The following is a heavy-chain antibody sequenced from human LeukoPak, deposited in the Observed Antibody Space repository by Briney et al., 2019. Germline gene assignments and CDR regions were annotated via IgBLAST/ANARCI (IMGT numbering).Heavy chain of an antibody. D-gene: IGHD2-15*01. Sequence: ASVKVSCKASGYTFTGYYMHWVRQAPGHGLEWMGWINPNSGGTNYAQKFQGWVTMTRDTSISTAYMELSRLRSDDTAVYYCARDKGYCSGGSCYSLDYWGQGTLVTVSS. J-gene: IGHJ4*02. CDR2: INPNSGGT. CDR1: GYTFTGYY. V-gene: IGHV1-2*04. CDR3: ARDKGYCSGGSCYSLDY.